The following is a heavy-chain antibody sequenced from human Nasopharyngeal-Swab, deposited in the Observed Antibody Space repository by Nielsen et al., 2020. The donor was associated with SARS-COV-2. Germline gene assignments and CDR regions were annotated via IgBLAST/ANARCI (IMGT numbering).Heavy chain of an antibody. V-gene: IGHV3-30*04. CDR2: ISYDGSNK. J-gene: IGHJ4*02. Sequence: WGSLRLPCAASGFTFSSYAMPWVRQAPGKGLEWVAVISYDGSNKYYADSVKGRFTISRDNSKNTLYLQMNSLRAEDTAVYYCARLVSYGSGSLEDYWGQGTLVTVSS. CDR3: ARLVSYGSGSLEDY. D-gene: IGHD3-10*01. CDR1: GFTFSSYA.